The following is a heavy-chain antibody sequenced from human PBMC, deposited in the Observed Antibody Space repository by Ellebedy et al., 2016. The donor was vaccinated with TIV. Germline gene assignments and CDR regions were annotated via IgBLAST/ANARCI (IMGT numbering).Heavy chain of an antibody. V-gene: IGHV3-64D*06. J-gene: IGHJ4*02. CDR3: VKSMRSGYGSRFDY. CDR2: ISSNGGST. D-gene: IGHD5-12*01. CDR1: GFTFSSYA. Sequence: PGGSLRLSCSASGFTFSSYAMHWVRQAPGKGLEYVSAISSNGGSTYYADSVKGRFTISRDNSKNTLYLQMSSLRAEDTAVYYCVKSMRSGYGSRFDYWGQGTLVTVSS.